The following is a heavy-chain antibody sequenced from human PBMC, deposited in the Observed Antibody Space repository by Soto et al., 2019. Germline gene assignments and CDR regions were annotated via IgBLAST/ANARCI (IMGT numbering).Heavy chain of an antibody. D-gene: IGHD2-15*01. V-gene: IGHV3-53*01. J-gene: IGHJ5*02. CDR1: GFTVSSNS. CDR2: LHSDVST. Sequence: EMQLVQSGGGLIQPGGSLRLSCAVSGFTVSSNSITWDRQAPGQGLEWVSVLHSDVSTYYVDSVKGRFVISRDNSKNTVYLQMNSLRAEDTAIYYCARELGGSWYNWFDPWGQGTLVTVSS. CDR3: ARELGGSWYNWFDP.